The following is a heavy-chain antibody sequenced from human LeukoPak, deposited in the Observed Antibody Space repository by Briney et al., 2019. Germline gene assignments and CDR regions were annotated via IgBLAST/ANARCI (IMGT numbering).Heavy chain of an antibody. CDR1: GLSFSSYD. CDR2: ISGSGGIT. CDR3: AKGRYRDRGSWILGYDFVY. Sequence: GGSLTLSCAASGLSFSSYDMSGGRQAQGKGLEWVSDISGSGGITDYADSVKARFTISRDNSKNTLYLQMNSLRAEDTAVYYCAKGRYRDRGSWILGYDFVYWGEGTLVTGSS. D-gene: IGHD3-16*02. V-gene: IGHV3-23*01. J-gene: IGHJ4*02.